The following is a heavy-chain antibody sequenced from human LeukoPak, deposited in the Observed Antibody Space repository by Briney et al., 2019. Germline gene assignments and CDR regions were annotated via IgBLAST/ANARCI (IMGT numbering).Heavy chain of an antibody. CDR3: ARVSDSSGYYGSDAFDI. CDR1: GGSISSYY. J-gene: IGHJ3*02. CDR2: IYTSGST. Sequence: SETLSLTCTVSGGSISSYYWSWIRQPAGKGLEWIGRIYTSGSTNYNPSLKSRVTMSVDTSKNQFSLKLSSVTAADTAVYYCARVSDSSGYYGSDAFDIWGQGTMVTVSS. V-gene: IGHV4-4*07. D-gene: IGHD3-22*01.